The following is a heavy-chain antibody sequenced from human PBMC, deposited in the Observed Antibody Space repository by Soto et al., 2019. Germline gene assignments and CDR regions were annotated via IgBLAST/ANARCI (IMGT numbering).Heavy chain of an antibody. Sequence: PVGSLRLSCAASGFTFRTYAMSWVRQAPGKGLEWVSTISDSGTTYYANSVKGRFTISRDNSRNTLDLQMNSLRVEDTAVYYCAKGGEGSCSRTSCLYFSDSWGQGALVTVSS. J-gene: IGHJ5*02. CDR3: AKGGEGSCSRTSCLYFSDS. CDR1: GFTFRTYA. CDR2: ISDSGTT. D-gene: IGHD2-2*01. V-gene: IGHV3-23*01.